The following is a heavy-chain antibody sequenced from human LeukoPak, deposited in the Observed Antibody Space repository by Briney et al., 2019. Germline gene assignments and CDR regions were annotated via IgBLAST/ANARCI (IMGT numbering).Heavy chain of an antibody. J-gene: IGHJ6*02. CDR2: IYYSGST. CDR3: ARDIADIVVVPAAEQEYYYGMDV. D-gene: IGHD2-2*01. Sequence: PSETLSLTCTVSGGSISSSSYYWGWIRQPPGKGLEWIGSIYYSGSTYYNPSLKSRVTISVDTSKNQFSLKLSSVTAADTAVYYCARDIADIVVVPAAEQEYYYGMDVWGQGTTVTVSS. CDR1: GGSISSSSYY. V-gene: IGHV4-39*02.